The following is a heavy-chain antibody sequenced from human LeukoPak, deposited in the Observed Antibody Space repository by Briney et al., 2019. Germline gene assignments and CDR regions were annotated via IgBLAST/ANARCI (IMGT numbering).Heavy chain of an antibody. V-gene: IGHV6-1*01. CDR1: GDIVSSNSAA. CDR2: TYYRSKWYN. J-gene: IGHJ3*02. D-gene: IGHD6-19*01. Sequence: SQTLSLTCAIPGDIVSSNSAAWNWIRQSPSRGLEWLGRTYYRSKWYNDYAVSVKSRITINPDTSKNQFSLQLNSVTPEDTAVYYCARVGSSGWWDAFDIWGQGTMVTVSS. CDR3: ARVGSSGWWDAFDI.